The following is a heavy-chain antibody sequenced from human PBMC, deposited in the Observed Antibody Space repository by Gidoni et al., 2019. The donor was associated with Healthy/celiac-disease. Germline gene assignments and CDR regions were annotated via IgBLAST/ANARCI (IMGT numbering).Heavy chain of an antibody. D-gene: IGHD1-26*01. Sequence: QLHLQESGPGLVKPSETLSLTCTVSGGSISSSSYYWGWIRQPPGKGLEWIGSIYYSGSTYYNPSLKSRVTISVDTSKNQFSLKLSSVTAADTAVYYCARHRWVVGAAAQGTAFDIWGQGTMVTVSS. J-gene: IGHJ3*02. V-gene: IGHV4-39*01. CDR2: IYYSGST. CDR3: ARHRWVVGAAAQGTAFDI. CDR1: GGSISSSSYY.